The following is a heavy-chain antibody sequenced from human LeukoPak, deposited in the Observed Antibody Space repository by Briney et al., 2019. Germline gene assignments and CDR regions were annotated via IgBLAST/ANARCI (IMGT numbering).Heavy chain of an antibody. Sequence: PGGSLRLSCAASGFTFSSYSMNWVRQAPGKGLEWVSSISSSSSYIYYADSVKGRFTISRDNAKNTLYLQMNSLRAEDTALYYCAKGDFWSGRGDAFDIWGQGTMVTVSS. CDR2: ISSSSSYI. V-gene: IGHV3-21*04. D-gene: IGHD3-3*01. CDR3: AKGDFWSGRGDAFDI. J-gene: IGHJ3*02. CDR1: GFTFSSYS.